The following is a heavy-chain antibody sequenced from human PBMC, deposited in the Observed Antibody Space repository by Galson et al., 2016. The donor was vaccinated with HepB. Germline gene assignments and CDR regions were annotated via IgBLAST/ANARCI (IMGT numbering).Heavy chain of an antibody. CDR1: GFTFDRHT. D-gene: IGHD3-16*02. CDR2: IGSIGGSI. CDR3: AKILVILVLSDHGMDV. Sequence: SLRLSCAGSGFTFDRHTMNWVRQAPGKGLEWVSGIGSIGGSIYYADSVKGRFTVSRDNAKNSLYLQIKRLRVEDTAVYYCAKILVILVLSDHGMDVWGQGATVTVSS. V-gene: IGHV3-23*01. J-gene: IGHJ6*02.